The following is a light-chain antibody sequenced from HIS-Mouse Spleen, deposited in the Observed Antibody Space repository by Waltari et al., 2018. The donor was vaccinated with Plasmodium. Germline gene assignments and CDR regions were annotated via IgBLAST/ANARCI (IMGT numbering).Light chain of an antibody. J-gene: IGLJ3*02. CDR2: EDS. CDR1: ALPKKY. Sequence: SYYLTQPPSVSLSPGQTACFPCSGAALPKKYAYWYQQKSGQAPVLVIYEDSKRPSGIPERFSGSSSGTMATLTISGAQVEDEADYYCYSTDSSGNHRVFGGGTKLTVL. V-gene: IGLV3-10*01. CDR3: YSTDSSGNHRV.